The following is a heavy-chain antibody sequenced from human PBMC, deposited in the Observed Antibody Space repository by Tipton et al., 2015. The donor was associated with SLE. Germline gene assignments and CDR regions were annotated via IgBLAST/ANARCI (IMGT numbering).Heavy chain of an antibody. V-gene: IGHV1-18*01. J-gene: IGHJ6*02. CDR3: AMRVVSLYYYGMDV. Sequence: QLVQSGPEVRKPGASVKVSCKASGYTFTSYGISWVRQAPGQGLEWMGWISAYNGNTNYAQKLQGRVTMTTDTSTSTAYMELRSLRSDDTAVYYCAMRVVSLYYYGMDVWGQGTTVTVSS. CDR2: ISAYNGNT. CDR1: GYTFTSYG. D-gene: IGHD3-3*01.